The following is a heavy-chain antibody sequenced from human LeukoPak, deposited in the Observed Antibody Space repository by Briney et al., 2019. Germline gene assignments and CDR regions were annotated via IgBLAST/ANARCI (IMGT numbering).Heavy chain of an antibody. CDR2: IWSDGSYK. Sequence: PGRSLRLSCAASGFTFSSCGMHWVRQAPGKGLEWVAVIWSDGSYKYYADSVKGRFTISRDNSKNTLYLEMNSLRAEDTAVYYCAKPTRGSGSFLIEHWGQGTLVTVSS. CDR1: GFTFSSCG. J-gene: IGHJ1*01. V-gene: IGHV3-33*06. D-gene: IGHD1-26*01. CDR3: AKPTRGSGSFLIEH.